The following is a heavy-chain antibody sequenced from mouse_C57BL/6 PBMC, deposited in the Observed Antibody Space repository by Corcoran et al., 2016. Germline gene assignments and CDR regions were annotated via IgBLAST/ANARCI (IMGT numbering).Heavy chain of an antibody. D-gene: IGHD1-1*01. V-gene: IGHV3-6*01. J-gene: IGHJ2*01. CDR2: ISYDGSN. CDR1: GYSITSGYY. Sequence: DVQLQESGPGLVKPSQSLSLTCSVTGYSITSGYYWNWIRQFPGNKLEWMGYISYDGSNNYNPSLKNRISITRDTSKNQFFLKLNSVTTEDTATYYCARDRTVLDYWGQGTTLTVSS. CDR3: ARDRTVLDY.